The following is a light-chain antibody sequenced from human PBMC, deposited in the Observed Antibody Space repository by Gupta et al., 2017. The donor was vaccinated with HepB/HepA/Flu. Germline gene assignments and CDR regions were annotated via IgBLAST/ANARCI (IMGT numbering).Light chain of an antibody. CDR2: SAS. J-gene: IGKJ4*01. Sequence: AIQMTQSPSSLSASVGDRVTITCRAGQDIGNQLSWYQQTPGKAPKLLVYSASNLQSGTTSRFSGSGSGTYFTFTISSLQPEDIATYYCLQDDSYPITFGGGTKVEI. V-gene: IGKV1-6*01. CDR1: QDIGNQ. CDR3: LQDDSYPIT.